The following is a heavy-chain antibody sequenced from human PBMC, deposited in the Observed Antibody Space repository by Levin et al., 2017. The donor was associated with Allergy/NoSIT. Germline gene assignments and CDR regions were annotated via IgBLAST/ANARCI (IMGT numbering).Heavy chain of an antibody. Sequence: KVSCKGSGYSFTSYWIGWVRQMPGKGLEWMGIIYPGDSDTRYSPSFQGQVTISADKSISTAYLQWSSLKASDTAMYYCARLAAGSGSYYAGGWFDPWGQGTLVTVSS. CDR3: ARLAAGSGSYYAGGWFDP. J-gene: IGHJ5*02. CDR2: IYPGDSDT. D-gene: IGHD3-10*01. V-gene: IGHV5-51*01. CDR1: GYSFTSYW.